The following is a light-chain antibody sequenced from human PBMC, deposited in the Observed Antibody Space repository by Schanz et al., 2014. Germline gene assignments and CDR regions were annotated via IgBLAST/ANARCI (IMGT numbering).Light chain of an antibody. CDR2: DVS. J-gene: IGLJ2*01. V-gene: IGLV2-8*01. CDR1: SSDVGGYNY. CDR3: SSYADSNNLV. Sequence: QSALTQPASVSGSPGQSITISCTGTSSDVGGYNYVSWYQQHPGKAPKLMIYDVSNRPSGVPDRFTGSKSGNTASLTVSGLHAEDEAGYYCSSYADSNNLVFGGGTKLTVL.